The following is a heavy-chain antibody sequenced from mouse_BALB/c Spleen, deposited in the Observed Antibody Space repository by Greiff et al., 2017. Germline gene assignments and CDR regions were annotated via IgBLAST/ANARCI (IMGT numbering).Heavy chain of an antibody. Sequence: VQLKESGAELVKPGASVKLSCTASGFNIKDTYMHWVKQRPEQGLEWIGRIDPANGNTKYDPKFQGKATITADTSSNTAYLQLSSLTSEDTAVYYCASTGFYAMDYWGQGTSVTVSS. CDR3: ASTGFYAMDY. D-gene: IGHD4-1*02. V-gene: IGHV14-3*02. J-gene: IGHJ4*01. CDR2: IDPANGNT. CDR1: GFNIKDTY.